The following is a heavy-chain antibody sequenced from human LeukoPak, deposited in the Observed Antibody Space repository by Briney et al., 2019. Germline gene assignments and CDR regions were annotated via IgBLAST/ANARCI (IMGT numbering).Heavy chain of an antibody. V-gene: IGHV3-30*02. CDR1: GFTFSSYG. Sequence: GGSLRLSCAASGFTFSSYGMHWVRQAPGKGLEWVAFIRYDGSNKYYADSVKGRFTISRDNSKNTLYLQVNSLRAEDTAVYYCAKGRYSNVRLDYWGQGTLVTVSP. J-gene: IGHJ4*02. CDR3: AKGRYSNVRLDY. CDR2: IRYDGSNK. D-gene: IGHD4-11*01.